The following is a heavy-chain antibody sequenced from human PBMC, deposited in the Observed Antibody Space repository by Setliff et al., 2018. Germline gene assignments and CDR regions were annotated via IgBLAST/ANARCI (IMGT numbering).Heavy chain of an antibody. V-gene: IGHV1-69*13. CDR1: GGTFSSYA. D-gene: IGHD3-22*01. CDR3: ARGPDYYDSSGHRGFDY. J-gene: IGHJ4*02. CDR2: IIPIFGTA. Sequence: SVKVSCKASGGTFSSYAISWVRQAPGQGLEWMGGIIPIFGTANYAQKFQGRVTITADESTSTAYMELSSLRSEDTAVYYCARGPDYYDSSGHRGFDYWGQGTLVTVSS.